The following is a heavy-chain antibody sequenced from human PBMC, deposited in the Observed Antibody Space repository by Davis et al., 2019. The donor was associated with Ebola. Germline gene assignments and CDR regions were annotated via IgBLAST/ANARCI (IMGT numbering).Heavy chain of an antibody. CDR1: GFTFSSYA. V-gene: IGHV3-30-3*01. CDR2: ISYDGSNK. J-gene: IGHJ4*02. CDR3: ARDPDYGDYRFDY. Sequence: PGGSLRLSCAASGFTFSSYAMHWVRQAPGKGLEWVAVISYDGSNKYYADSVRGRFTISRDNAKNSLFLQMNSLRDEDTAVYYCARDPDYGDYRFDYWGQGTLVTVSS. D-gene: IGHD4-17*01.